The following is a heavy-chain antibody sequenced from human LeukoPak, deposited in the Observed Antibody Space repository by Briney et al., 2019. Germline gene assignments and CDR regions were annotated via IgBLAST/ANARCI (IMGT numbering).Heavy chain of an antibody. Sequence: SETLSLTCTVSGGSLTSSAYYWGWIRQPPGKGLEWIGSTYYSGSTYYNPSLKSRVTISVDTSKNQFSLKLSSVAAADTAVYYCAREYSSSSPFFDYWGQGTLVTVSS. CDR1: GGSLTSSAYY. CDR3: AREYSSSSPFFDY. D-gene: IGHD6-6*01. V-gene: IGHV4-39*07. CDR2: TYYSGST. J-gene: IGHJ4*02.